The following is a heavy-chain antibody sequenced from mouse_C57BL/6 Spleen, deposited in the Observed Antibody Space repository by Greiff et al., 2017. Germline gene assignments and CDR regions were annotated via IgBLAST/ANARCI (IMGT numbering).Heavy chain of an antibody. CDR3: ASAGTGTWYFDV. CDR1: GYTFTSYG. D-gene: IGHD4-1*01. V-gene: IGHV1-81*01. Sequence: QVQLKQSGAELARPGASVKLSCKASGYTFTSYGISWVKQRTGQGLEWIGEIYPRSGNTYYNEKFKGKATLTADKSSSPAYMELRSLTSEDSAVYFCASAGTGTWYFDVWGTGTTVTVSS. CDR2: IYPRSGNT. J-gene: IGHJ1*03.